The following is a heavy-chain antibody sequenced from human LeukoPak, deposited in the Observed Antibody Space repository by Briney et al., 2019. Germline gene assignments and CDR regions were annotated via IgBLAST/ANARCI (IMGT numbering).Heavy chain of an antibody. CDR1: GYTFTSYG. V-gene: IGHV1-18*01. CDR2: ISAYNGNT. CDR3: ARESLGRDYYYYYMDV. Sequence: GASVKVSCKASGYTFTSYGISWVRQAPGQGLEWMGWISAYNGNTNYAQKLQGRVTMTTDTSTSTAYMELRSLRPDDTAVYYCARESLGRDYYYYYMDVWGKGTTVTVSS. J-gene: IGHJ6*03. D-gene: IGHD1-26*01.